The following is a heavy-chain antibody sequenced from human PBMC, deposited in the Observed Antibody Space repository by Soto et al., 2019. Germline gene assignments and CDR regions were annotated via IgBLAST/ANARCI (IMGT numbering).Heavy chain of an antibody. CDR1: GYTFTSNY. V-gene: IGHV1-46*03. J-gene: IGHJ4*02. CDR2: INPSGGST. Sequence: ASVKVSCTASGYTFTSNYMQWVRQAPRQGLEWMGIINPSGGSTSYAQKFQGRVTMTRDTSTSTVYMELSSLRSEDTAVYYCARVYSSSWYYRVLFDYWGQGTLVTVSS. CDR3: ARVYSSSWYYRVLFDY. D-gene: IGHD6-13*01.